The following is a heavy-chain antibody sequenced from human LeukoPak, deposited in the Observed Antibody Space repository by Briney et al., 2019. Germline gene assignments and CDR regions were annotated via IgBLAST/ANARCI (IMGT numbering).Heavy chain of an antibody. CDR1: GFTFSSYA. J-gene: IGHJ5*02. V-gene: IGHV3-23*01. CDR3: AKDPQAAAGLNWFDP. CDR2: ISGSGGST. Sequence: GSLRLSCAAPGFTFSSYAMSWVRQAPGKGLEWVSAISGSGGSTYYADSVKGRFTISRDNSKNTLYLQMNSLRAEDTAVYYCAKDPQAAAGLNWFDPWGQGTLVTVSS. D-gene: IGHD6-13*01.